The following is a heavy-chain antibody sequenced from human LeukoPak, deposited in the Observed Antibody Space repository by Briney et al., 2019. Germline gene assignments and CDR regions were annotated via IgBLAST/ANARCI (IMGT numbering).Heavy chain of an antibody. J-gene: IGHJ4*02. D-gene: IGHD3-10*01. CDR2: INWIVGST. CDR1: GFTFDDYG. V-gene: IGHV3-20*04. CDR3: ARGGERGYYGSGSYCDY. Sequence: RPGGSLRLSCAASGFTFDDYGMSWVRQAPGEWLEWVSGINWIVGSTGYGDSVKGRFTTSRDNATNSPYMQSTMLMAEDTAWYYCARGGERGYYGSGSYCDYWGQETLVTVSS.